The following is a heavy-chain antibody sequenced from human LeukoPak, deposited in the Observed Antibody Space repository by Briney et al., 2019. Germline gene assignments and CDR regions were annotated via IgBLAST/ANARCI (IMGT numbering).Heavy chain of an antibody. CDR2: INPSGGST. Sequence: ASVKVSCKASGYTFTSYYMHWVRQAPGQGLEWMGIINPSGGSTSYAQKFQGRVTMTRDTSTSTVYMELSSLRSEDTAVYYCARDFSYDSSGYYPQVDYWGQGTLVTVPS. V-gene: IGHV1-46*01. J-gene: IGHJ4*02. D-gene: IGHD3-22*01. CDR1: GYTFTSYY. CDR3: ARDFSYDSSGYYPQVDY.